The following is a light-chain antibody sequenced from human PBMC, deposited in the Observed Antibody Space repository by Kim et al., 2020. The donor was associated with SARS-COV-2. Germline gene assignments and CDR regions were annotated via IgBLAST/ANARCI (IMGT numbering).Light chain of an antibody. V-gene: IGLV6-57*03. CDR3: QSYDSTNHVV. CDR2: EVN. J-gene: IGLJ2*01. Sequence: TVTISSTRSGDNVASSYVQWYQQRPSSAPTTVIYEVNQRPAGVPDRFSGSIDSSSNTASLTISGLKTEDEADNYCQSYDSTNHVVFGGGTQLTVL. CDR1: GDNVASSY.